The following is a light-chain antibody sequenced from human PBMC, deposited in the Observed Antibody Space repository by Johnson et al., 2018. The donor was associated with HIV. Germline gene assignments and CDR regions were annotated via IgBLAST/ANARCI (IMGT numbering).Light chain of an antibody. CDR1: NSNIGNNY. CDR2: DNN. CDR3: GTWDSSLRVGF. V-gene: IGLV1-51*01. J-gene: IGLJ1*01. Sequence: QSILTQPPSVSAAPGQKVTISCSGSNSNIGNNYVSWYQQLPGRAPKLLIYDNNKRPSGIPDRFSGSKSGTSATLGITGLQTGDEADYYCGTWDSSLRVGFLGTGTKVTVL.